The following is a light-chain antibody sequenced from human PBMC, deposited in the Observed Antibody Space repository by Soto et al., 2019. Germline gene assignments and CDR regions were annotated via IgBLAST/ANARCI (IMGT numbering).Light chain of an antibody. CDR1: QTISSW. CDR3: QQYSGYVT. Sequence: DIQMTQSPSTLSASVGDRVTITCRASQTISSWLAWYQQKPGKAPKLLIYKSSSLESGVPSRFSGSGSGTEFSLTISSLEPDDVATYYCQQYSGYVTFGQGTKVEIK. J-gene: IGKJ1*01. V-gene: IGKV1-5*03. CDR2: KSS.